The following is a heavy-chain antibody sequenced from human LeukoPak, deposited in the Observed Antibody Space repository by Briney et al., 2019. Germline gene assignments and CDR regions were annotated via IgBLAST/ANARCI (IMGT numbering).Heavy chain of an antibody. D-gene: IGHD5-12*01. V-gene: IGHV1-69*13. CDR1: GGTFSSYA. CDR3: ARVNSGYDQPIPHYYYYGMDV. Sequence: RASVKVSCKASGGTFSSYAISWVRQAPGQGLEWMGGIIPIFGTANYAQKFQGRVTITADESTSTAYMELSSLRSEDTAVYYCARVNSGYDQPIPHYYYYGMDVWGQGTTVTVSS. J-gene: IGHJ6*02. CDR2: IIPIFGTA.